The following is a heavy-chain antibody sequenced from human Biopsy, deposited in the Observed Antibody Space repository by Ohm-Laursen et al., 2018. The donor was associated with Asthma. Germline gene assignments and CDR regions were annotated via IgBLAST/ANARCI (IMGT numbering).Heavy chain of an antibody. CDR2: VNTGNGDT. Sequence: ASVTVSCKASGYNFISFAIHWVRQAPGQRLEWMGWVNTGNGDTKYSQKFQGRVTITRGTSASTAYMELRSLRSEDTATYYCARTYYDFLTGQVKDVFGVWGQGTMVTVSS. D-gene: IGHD3-9*01. J-gene: IGHJ3*01. CDR1: GYNFISFA. V-gene: IGHV1-3*04. CDR3: ARTYYDFLTGQVKDVFGV.